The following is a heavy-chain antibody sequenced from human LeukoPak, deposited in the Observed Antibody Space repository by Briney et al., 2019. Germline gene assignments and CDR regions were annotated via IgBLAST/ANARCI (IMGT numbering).Heavy chain of an antibody. Sequence: GESLKISCKGSGYSFTSYWIGWVRQMPGKGLEWMGIIYPGDSDTRYSPSFQGQVTISADKSISTAYLQWSSLKASDTAMYYCARKPYYDSSGYYPYYFDYWGQGTLVTVSS. V-gene: IGHV5-51*01. CDR2: IYPGDSDT. CDR1: GYSFTSYW. D-gene: IGHD3-22*01. J-gene: IGHJ4*02. CDR3: ARKPYYDSSGYYPYYFDY.